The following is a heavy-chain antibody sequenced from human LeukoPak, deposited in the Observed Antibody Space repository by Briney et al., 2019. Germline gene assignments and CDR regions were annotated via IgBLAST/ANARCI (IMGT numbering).Heavy chain of an antibody. V-gene: IGHV3-7*01. J-gene: IGHJ5*02. CDR2: IKQDGSEK. CDR3: ARAVSGYSAWFDP. D-gene: IGHD5-12*01. CDR1: GFTFSSYW. Sequence: GGSLRLSCAASGFTFSSYWMSWVRQAPGKGLEWVANIKQDGSEKYYVDSVKGRFTISRDNAKNSLYLQMNSLRAEDTAVYYCARAVSGYSAWFDPWGQGTLVTVSS.